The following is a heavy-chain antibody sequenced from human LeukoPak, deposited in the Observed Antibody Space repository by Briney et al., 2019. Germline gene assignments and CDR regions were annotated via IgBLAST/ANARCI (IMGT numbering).Heavy chain of an antibody. D-gene: IGHD3-10*01. Sequence: GGSLRLSCAASGFTFSSYAMSWVRQAPGKGLEWVSAISGSGGSTYYADSVKGRFTISRDNSKNTLYLQMNSLRAEDTAVYYCATLWFGFYAPFDYWGQGTLVTVSS. CDR2: ISGSGGST. CDR3: ATLWFGFYAPFDY. J-gene: IGHJ4*02. V-gene: IGHV3-23*01. CDR1: GFTFSSYA.